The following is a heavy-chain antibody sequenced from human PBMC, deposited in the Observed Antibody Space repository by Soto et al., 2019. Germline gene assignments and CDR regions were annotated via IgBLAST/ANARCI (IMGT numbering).Heavy chain of an antibody. J-gene: IGHJ5*02. V-gene: IGHV1-8*01. D-gene: IGHD4-17*01. Sequence: GASVKVSCKASGYTFTSYEINWVRQATGQGLEYLGWMNPNSGKTAYVQKFQGRVTMTWDTSITTAYMELSSLRSEDTAVYFCARGIKYGAYSRWFDPWGHGTLVTLSS. CDR1: GYTFTSYE. CDR2: MNPNSGKT. CDR3: ARGIKYGAYSRWFDP.